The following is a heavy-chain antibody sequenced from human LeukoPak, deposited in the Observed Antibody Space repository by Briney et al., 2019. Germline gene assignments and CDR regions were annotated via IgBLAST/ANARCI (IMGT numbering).Heavy chain of an antibody. CDR1: GDSISTSNSY. D-gene: IGHD1-7*01. J-gene: IGHJ4*02. CDR3: ATTTRHYFDY. V-gene: IGHV4-39*07. CDR2: IYYSGNT. Sequence: KASETLSLTCTVSGDSISTSNSYWGWIRQPPGKGLEWIGSIYYSGNTYYNASLKSRVTISVDTSKNQFSLKLSSVTAADTAVYYCATTTRHYFDYWGQGTLVTVSS.